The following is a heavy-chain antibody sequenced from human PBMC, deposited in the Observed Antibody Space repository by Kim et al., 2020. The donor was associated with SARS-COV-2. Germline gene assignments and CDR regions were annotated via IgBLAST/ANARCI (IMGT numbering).Heavy chain of an antibody. V-gene: IGHV4-31*03. CDR1: GGSISSGGYY. CDR2: IYYSGST. CDR3: ARDGADYGDYVIDY. D-gene: IGHD4-17*01. J-gene: IGHJ4*02. Sequence: SETLSLTCTVSGGSISSGGYYWSWIRQHPGKGLEWIGYIYYSGSTYYNPSLKSRVTISVDTSKNQFSLKLSSVTAADTAVYYCARDGADYGDYVIDYWGQGTLVTVSS.